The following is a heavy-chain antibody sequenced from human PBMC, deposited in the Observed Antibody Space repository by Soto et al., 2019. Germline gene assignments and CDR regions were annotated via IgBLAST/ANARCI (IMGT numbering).Heavy chain of an antibody. CDR2: ISGSGGST. Sequence: EVQLLESGGGLVQPGGSLRLSCAASGFTFSSYAMSWVRQAPGKGLEWVSAISGSGGSTYYADSVKGRFTIPRDNSKNTLYLQINSLKAEETAVYYCAKRLTVPTIVGVRTLDAFDIWGQWTMVTVSS. J-gene: IGHJ3*02. D-gene: IGHD3-22*01. CDR1: GFTFSSYA. CDR3: AKRLTVPTIVGVRTLDAFDI. V-gene: IGHV3-23*01.